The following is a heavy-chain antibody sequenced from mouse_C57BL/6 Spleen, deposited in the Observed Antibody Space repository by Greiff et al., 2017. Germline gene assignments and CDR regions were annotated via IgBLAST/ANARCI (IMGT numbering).Heavy chain of an antibody. CDR1: GFTFSDYY. J-gene: IGHJ3*01. Sequence: EVKLVESEGGLVQPGSSMKLSCTASGFTFSDYYMAWVRQVPEKGLEWVANINYDGSSTYYLDSLKSRFIISRDNAKNILYLQMSSLKSEDTSTYYCARVNYYGSIYWFAYWGQGTLVTVSA. CDR3: ARVNYYGSIYWFAY. D-gene: IGHD1-1*01. V-gene: IGHV5-16*01. CDR2: INYDGSST.